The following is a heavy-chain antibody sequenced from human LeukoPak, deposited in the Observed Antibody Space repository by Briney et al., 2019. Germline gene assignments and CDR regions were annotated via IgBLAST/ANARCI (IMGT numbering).Heavy chain of an antibody. CDR1: GYSISSGYY. D-gene: IGHD3-9*01. CDR2: IYHSGST. J-gene: IGHJ5*02. Sequence: SETLSLTCTVSGYSISSGYYWGWIRQPPGKGLEWIGSIYHSGSTYYNPSLESRVTISVDTSKNQFSLKLSSVTAADTAVYYCAKGLTYYDILTGYFPPDNWFDPWGQGTLVTVSS. CDR3: AKGLTYYDILTGYFPPDNWFDP. V-gene: IGHV4-38-2*02.